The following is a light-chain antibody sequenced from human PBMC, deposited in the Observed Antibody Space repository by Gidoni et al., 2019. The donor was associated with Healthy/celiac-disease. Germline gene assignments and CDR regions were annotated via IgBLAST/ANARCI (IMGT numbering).Light chain of an antibody. V-gene: IGLV3-1*01. CDR2: QDS. CDR1: KLGDQY. J-gene: IGLJ2*01. Sequence: SYALPQPPSVSVSPGQTASITCSGDKLGDQYACWYQQKPGQSPVLVIYQDSTRPPGIPERCSGSNSGNTATLTISGTQAMDEADYYWQAWDSSVVFGGGTKLTVL. CDR3: QAWDSSVV.